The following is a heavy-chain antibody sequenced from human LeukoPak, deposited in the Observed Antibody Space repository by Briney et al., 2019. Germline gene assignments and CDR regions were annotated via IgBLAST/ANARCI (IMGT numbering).Heavy chain of an antibody. Sequence: SETLSLTCAVSGYSISSGYYWGWIRQPPGKGLEWIGSIYHSGSTYYNPSLKSRVTISVDTSKNQFSLKLSSVTAADTAVYHCASRSGWSYFDYWGQGTLVTVSS. J-gene: IGHJ4*02. CDR2: IYHSGST. D-gene: IGHD6-19*01. CDR1: GYSISSGYY. V-gene: IGHV4-38-2*01. CDR3: ASRSGWSYFDY.